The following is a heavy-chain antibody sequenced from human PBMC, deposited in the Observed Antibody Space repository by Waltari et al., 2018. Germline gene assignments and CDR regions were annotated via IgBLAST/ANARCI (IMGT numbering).Heavy chain of an antibody. CDR3: AKLGQWELLYFQH. CDR2: ISGSGGGT. Sequence: EVQILESGGGLVQPGGSLRLSCADSGFTFRSYAMTWVRQAPGKGLEWVSAISGSGGGTYYADSVKGRFTISRDNSKNTLYLQMNSLRAEDTAVYYCAKLGQWELLYFQHWGQGTLVTVSS. CDR1: GFTFRSYA. V-gene: IGHV3-23*01. J-gene: IGHJ1*01. D-gene: IGHD1-26*01.